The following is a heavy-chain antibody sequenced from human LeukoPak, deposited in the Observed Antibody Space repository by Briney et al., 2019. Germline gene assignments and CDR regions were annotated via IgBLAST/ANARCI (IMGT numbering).Heavy chain of an antibody. CDR1: GFTFSSYE. V-gene: IGHV3-48*03. J-gene: IGHJ4*02. Sequence: PGGSLRLSCAASGFTFSSYEMNWVRQAPGKGLVWVSHINSNGSRTDHADSVKGRFTISRDNAKNSLYLQMNSLRAEDTAVYYCASGYGRARASDYWGQGTLVTVSS. D-gene: IGHD1-26*01. CDR2: INSNGSRT. CDR3: ASGYGRARASDY.